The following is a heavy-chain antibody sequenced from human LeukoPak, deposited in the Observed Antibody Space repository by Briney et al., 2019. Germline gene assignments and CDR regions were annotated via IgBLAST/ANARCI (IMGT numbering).Heavy chain of an antibody. CDR1: GVSISTYY. V-gene: IGHV4-4*07. J-gene: IGHJ5*02. CDR2: IYTSGST. Sequence: SETLSLTCTVSGVSISTYYWSWIRQPAGKGLEWIGRIYTSGSTNYNPSLKSRVTISVDKSKNQFSLKLSSVTAADTAVYYCARDQYYYGSGTWGQGALVTVSS. CDR3: ARDQYYYGSGT. D-gene: IGHD3-10*01.